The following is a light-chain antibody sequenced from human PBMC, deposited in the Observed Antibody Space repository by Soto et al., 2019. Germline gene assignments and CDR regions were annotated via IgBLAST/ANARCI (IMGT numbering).Light chain of an antibody. Sequence: QSVLTQPASVSGSPGQSITISCTGTSSDIGEYDYVSWYQQHPGKAPKLLIYEVTNRPSGVSNRFSGSKSGNTASLTISGLQAEDEADYYCSSYTSITTLFVFGIGTKVTVL. CDR2: EVT. CDR1: SSDIGEYDY. J-gene: IGLJ1*01. V-gene: IGLV2-14*01. CDR3: SSYTSITTLFV.